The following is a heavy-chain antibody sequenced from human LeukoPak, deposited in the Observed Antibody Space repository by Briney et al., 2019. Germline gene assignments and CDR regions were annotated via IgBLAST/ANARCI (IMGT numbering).Heavy chain of an antibody. V-gene: IGHV3-23*01. J-gene: IGHJ4*02. D-gene: IGHD3-9*01. Sequence: GGSLRLSCAASGFTFSSYAMSWVRQAPGKGLEWVSAISGSGGSTYYADSVKGRFTISRDNSKNTLYLQMNSLRAEDTAVYYCAKDRPYYDILTGYSDSGFFDYWGQGTLVTVSS. CDR1: GFTFSSYA. CDR2: ISGSGGST. CDR3: AKDRPYYDILTGYSDSGFFDY.